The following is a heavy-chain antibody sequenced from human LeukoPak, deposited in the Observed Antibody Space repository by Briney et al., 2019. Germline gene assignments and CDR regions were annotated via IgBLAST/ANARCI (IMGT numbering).Heavy chain of an antibody. D-gene: IGHD3-10*01. CDR2: ISSSSSYI. CDR3: ARGPYDSGPYYFAY. J-gene: IGHJ4*01. CDR1: GFTFRGYS. Sequence: GGSLRLSCAASGFTFRGYSMNWVRQAPGKGLEWVSSISSSSSYIHYADSVKGRFTISRDDAKNSLYLQMSSLRAEDTAVYFCARGPYDSGPYYFAYSGHGTLVTVSS. V-gene: IGHV3-21*01.